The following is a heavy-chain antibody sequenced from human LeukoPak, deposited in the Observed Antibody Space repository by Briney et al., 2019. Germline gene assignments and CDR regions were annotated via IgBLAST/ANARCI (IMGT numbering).Heavy chain of an antibody. Sequence: SETLSLTCTVSGGSISSSSYYGGWIRQPPGKGLEWIGSIYYSGSTYYNPSLKSRVTISVDTSKNQFSLKLSSVTAADTAVYYCARLGRGYSYDYWGQGTLVTVSS. D-gene: IGHD5-18*01. CDR1: GGSISSSSYY. J-gene: IGHJ4*02. CDR3: ARLGRGYSYDY. CDR2: IYYSGST. V-gene: IGHV4-39*01.